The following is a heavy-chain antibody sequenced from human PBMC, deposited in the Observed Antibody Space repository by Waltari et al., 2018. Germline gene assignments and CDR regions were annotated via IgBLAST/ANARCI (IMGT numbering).Heavy chain of an antibody. J-gene: IGHJ3*02. CDR2: IYHSGST. V-gene: IGHV4-38-2*01. CDR3: ARLTI. CDR1: GYSISSGYY. Sequence: QVQLQESGPGLVKPSETLSLTCAVSGYSISSGYYWGWIRQPPGKGREWIGSIYHSGSTYYNPSLKSRVTISVDTSKNQFSLKLSSVTAADTAVYYCARLTIWGQGTMVTVSS.